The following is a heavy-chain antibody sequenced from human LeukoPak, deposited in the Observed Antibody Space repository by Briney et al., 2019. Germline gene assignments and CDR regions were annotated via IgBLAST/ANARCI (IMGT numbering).Heavy chain of an antibody. Sequence: VESLKLSCRGSGYIFTSYWIGWVRQMPGKGLEWMGIIYPGDSDTRYSPSFQGQVTISADKSISTAYLQWSSLKASDTAMYYCARLTGEDRLLKEVGYMDVWGKGTTDTVSS. V-gene: IGHV5-51*01. D-gene: IGHD1-26*01. CDR1: GYIFTSYW. J-gene: IGHJ6*03. CDR2: IYPGDSDT. CDR3: ARLTGEDRLLKEVGYMDV.